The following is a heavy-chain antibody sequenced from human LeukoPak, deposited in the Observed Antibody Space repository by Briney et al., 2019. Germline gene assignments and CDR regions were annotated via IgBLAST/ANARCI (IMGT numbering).Heavy chain of an antibody. J-gene: IGHJ6*02. CDR1: GGSVSSGSYY. Sequence: PSETLSLTCTVSGGSVSSGSYYRSWIRQPPGKGLEWIGYIYYSGSTNYNPSLKSRVTISVDTSKNQFSLKLSSVTAADTAVYYCARVGPPAAIFGYYYYGMDVWGQGTTVTVSS. CDR3: ARVGPPAAIFGYYYYGMDV. V-gene: IGHV4-61*01. CDR2: IYYSGST. D-gene: IGHD2-2*01.